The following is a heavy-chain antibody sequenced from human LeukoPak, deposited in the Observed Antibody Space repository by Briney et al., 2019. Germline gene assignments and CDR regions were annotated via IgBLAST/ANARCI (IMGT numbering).Heavy chain of an antibody. D-gene: IGHD2-2*01. V-gene: IGHV4-59*01. CDR1: GGSISSYY. CDR2: IYYSGST. Sequence: PSETLSLTCTVSGGSISSYYWSWIRQPPGKGLEWIGYIYYSGSTNYNSSLKSRVTISVDTSKNQFSLKLSSVTAADTAVYYCAREVVVPGDEYYFDYWGQGTLVTVSS. J-gene: IGHJ4*02. CDR3: AREVVVPGDEYYFDY.